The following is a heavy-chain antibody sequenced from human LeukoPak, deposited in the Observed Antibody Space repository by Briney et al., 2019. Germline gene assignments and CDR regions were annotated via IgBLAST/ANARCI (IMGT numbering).Heavy chain of an antibody. V-gene: IGHV3-74*01. J-gene: IGHJ4*02. CDR3: AREGLPAAGNRPVIPLDY. D-gene: IGHD6-13*01. CDR2: LIGDGTIT. Sequence: GGSLRLSCEASGFTFRSHWMHWVRQAPGKGLVWVSRLIGDGTITSYADSVKGRFTISRDNAKNTLYLQMNSLRADDTGVYYCAREGLPAAGNRPVIPLDYWGQGTLVTVSS. CDR1: GFTFRSHW.